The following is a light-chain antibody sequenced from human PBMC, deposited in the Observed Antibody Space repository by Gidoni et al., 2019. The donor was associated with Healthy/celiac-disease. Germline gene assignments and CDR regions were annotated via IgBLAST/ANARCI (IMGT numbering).Light chain of an antibody. CDR1: QSVLYSSNNKTY. Sequence: DIVMTQSPDSLAVSLGERATINCKSSQSVLYSSNNKTYLAWYQQKPGQPPKLLISWASTRASGVPDRFSGSGSGTDFTLTIRSLQAEDVAVYYCQQYYSTPLTFGGXTKVEIK. CDR3: QQYYSTPLT. CDR2: WAS. J-gene: IGKJ4*01. V-gene: IGKV4-1*01.